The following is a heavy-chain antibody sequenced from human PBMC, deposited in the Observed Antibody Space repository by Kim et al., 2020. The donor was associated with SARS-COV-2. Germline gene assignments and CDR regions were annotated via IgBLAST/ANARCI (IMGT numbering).Heavy chain of an antibody. CDR2: IYHSGST. J-gene: IGHJ3*02. Sequence: SETLSLTCAVSGGSISSSNWWSWVRQPPGKGMEWIGDIYHSGSTNYNPSLQSRVTISVDKSKNQFSLKLSSVTAADTAVYYCATCRTYYDFWSGYYTDSYAFDIWGQGTMVTVSS. D-gene: IGHD3-3*01. V-gene: IGHV4-4*02. CDR1: GGSISSSNW. CDR3: ATCRTYYDFWSGYYTDSYAFDI.